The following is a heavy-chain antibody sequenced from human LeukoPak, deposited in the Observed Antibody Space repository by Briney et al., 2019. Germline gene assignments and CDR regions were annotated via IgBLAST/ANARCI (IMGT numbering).Heavy chain of an antibody. Sequence: GASVKVSCKASGGTFSSYTISWVRQAPGQGLEWMGGIIPIFGTANYAQKFQDRVTITTDESTSTGYMELSSLRSGDTAVYYCAILGATADFDYWGQGTLVTVSS. CDR1: GGTFSSYT. D-gene: IGHD1-26*01. CDR3: AILGATADFDY. V-gene: IGHV1-69*05. CDR2: IIPIFGTA. J-gene: IGHJ4*02.